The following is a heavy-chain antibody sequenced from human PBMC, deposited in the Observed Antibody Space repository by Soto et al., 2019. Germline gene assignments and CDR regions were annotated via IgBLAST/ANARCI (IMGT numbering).Heavy chain of an antibody. CDR3: ARERKGGTIFRLYSFDY. CDR2: INDSGST. V-gene: IGHV4-34*01. J-gene: IGHJ4*02. CDR1: GGSFSGYY. Sequence: QVQLQQWGAGLLKPSETLSLTCAVYGGSFSGYYWNWIRQSPGKGVEWIGEINDSGSTNYNPSLKSRVTLSLDTSKNQSSLMLSSVTAADTAVYYCARERKGGTIFRLYSFDYWGQGTLVTVSS. D-gene: IGHD1-1*01.